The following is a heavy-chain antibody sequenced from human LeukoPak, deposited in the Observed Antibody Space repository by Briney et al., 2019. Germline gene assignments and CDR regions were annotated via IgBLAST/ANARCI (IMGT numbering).Heavy chain of an antibody. CDR1: GYTFTGYY. CDR3: ARDRYGDGFAHFDY. Sequence: ASVKVSCKASGYTFTGYYIQWMRQAPGQGLEWMGWINPNSGGTSYAQRLQGRVTLTRDPSISTAYMELSSLRSDDTAVYYCARDRYGDGFAHFDYWGQGALVTVSS. CDR2: INPNSGGT. D-gene: IGHD5-24*01. J-gene: IGHJ4*02. V-gene: IGHV1-2*02.